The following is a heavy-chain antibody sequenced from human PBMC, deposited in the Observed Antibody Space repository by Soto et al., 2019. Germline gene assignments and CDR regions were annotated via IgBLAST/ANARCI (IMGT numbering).Heavy chain of an antibody. CDR3: ARGRYGDY. V-gene: IGHV1-18*01. D-gene: IGHD1-1*01. J-gene: IGHJ4*02. CDR2: ISAHNGNT. Sequence: QVHLVQSGAEVKKPGASVKVSCQGSGYAFTTYGITWVRQAPGQGLEWMGWISAHNGNTNYAQKLQGRVTVTRDTSTSTPYVELRSLRYDDTAVYYCARGRYGDYWGQGALVTVSS. CDR1: GYAFTTYG.